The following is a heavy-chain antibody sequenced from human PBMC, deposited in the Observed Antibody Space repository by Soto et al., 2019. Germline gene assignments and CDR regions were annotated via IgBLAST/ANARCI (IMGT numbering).Heavy chain of an antibody. V-gene: IGHV1-18*01. D-gene: IGHD2-2*01. Sequence: ASVKVSCKASGYTFTSYGISWVRQAPGQGLEWMGWISAYNGNTNYAQKLQGRVTMTTDTSTSTAYMELRSLRSDDTAVYYCARETTGYCSSTSCYAPALDYWGRGTLVTVSS. CDR1: GYTFTSYG. J-gene: IGHJ4*02. CDR3: ARETTGYCSSTSCYAPALDY. CDR2: ISAYNGNT.